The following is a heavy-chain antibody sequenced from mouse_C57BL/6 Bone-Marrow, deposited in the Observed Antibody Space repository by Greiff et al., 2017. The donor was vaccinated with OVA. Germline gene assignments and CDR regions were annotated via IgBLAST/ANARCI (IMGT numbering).Heavy chain of an antibody. V-gene: IGHV1-81*01. CDR2: IYPKSGNN. Sequence: VQLQQPGAELARPGASVKLSCKASGYTFTSYGISWVKQRPGQGLEWIGEIYPKSGNNYYNEKLKGKATLNVAKSSITAYMELRSLTSEDSAVYYCARGTTVESTNYWGQGTTLTVAS. CDR3: ARGTTVESTNY. J-gene: IGHJ2*01. D-gene: IGHD1-3*01. CDR1: GYTFTSYG.